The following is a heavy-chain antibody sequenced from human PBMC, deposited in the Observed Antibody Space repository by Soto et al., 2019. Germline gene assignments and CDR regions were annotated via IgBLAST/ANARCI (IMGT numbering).Heavy chain of an antibody. CDR1: GGSISSGGYY. J-gene: IGHJ6*03. D-gene: IGHD3-10*01. CDR2: IYYSGST. Sequence: QVQLQESGPGLVKPSQTLSLTCTVSGGSISSGGYYWSWIRQHPGKGLEWIGYIYYSGSTYYNPSLKSRVTITVDTSKNQFSLKLSSVTAADTAVYYCARAVRGVIPTPHYYYYMDVWGKGTTVTVSS. CDR3: ARAVRGVIPTPHYYYYMDV. V-gene: IGHV4-31*03.